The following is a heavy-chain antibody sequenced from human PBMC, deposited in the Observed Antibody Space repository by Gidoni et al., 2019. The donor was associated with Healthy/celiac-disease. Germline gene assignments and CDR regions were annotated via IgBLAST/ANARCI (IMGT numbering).Heavy chain of an antibody. CDR3: ARAPSTVVTPYDY. CDR1: GFTFSSYS. Sequence: GFTFSSYSMNWVRQAPGKGLEWVSYISSSSSTIYYADSVKGRFTISRDNAKNSLYLQMNSLRAEDTAVYYCARAPSTVVTPYDYWGQGTLVTVSS. V-gene: IGHV3-48*01. D-gene: IGHD4-17*01. CDR2: ISSSSSTI. J-gene: IGHJ4*02.